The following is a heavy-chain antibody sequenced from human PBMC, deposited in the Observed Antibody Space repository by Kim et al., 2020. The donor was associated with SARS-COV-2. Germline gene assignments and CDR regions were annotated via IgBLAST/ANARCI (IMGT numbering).Heavy chain of an antibody. J-gene: IGHJ6*02. CDR2: IDTNSGNP. D-gene: IGHD3-10*01. Sequence: ASVKVSCQASGYSFTVNTINWVRQAPGQGLEWVGLIDTNSGNPIYAQGFTGRFVFSLDTSVSTAYLQISSLKSEDTGVYFCARSVPVQGVSPPPHYYYYGMDVWGQGTTVTVSS. CDR1: GYSFTVNT. V-gene: IGHV7-4-1*02. CDR3: ARSVPVQGVSPPPHYYYYGMDV.